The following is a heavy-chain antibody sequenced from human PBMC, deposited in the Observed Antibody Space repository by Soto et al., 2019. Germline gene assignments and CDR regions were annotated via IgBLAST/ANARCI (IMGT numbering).Heavy chain of an antibody. CDR1: GGTFSSYA. V-gene: IGHV1-69*01. J-gene: IGHJ4*02. D-gene: IGHD4-17*01. CDR2: ITPIFGTA. CDR3: ASKRSPYGDYVPFDY. Sequence: SVKVSCTASGGTFSSYAISWVRQAPGQGLEWMGGITPIFGTANYAQKFQGRVTITADESTSTAYMELSSLRSEDTAVYYCASKRSPYGDYVPFDYWGQGTLVTVSS.